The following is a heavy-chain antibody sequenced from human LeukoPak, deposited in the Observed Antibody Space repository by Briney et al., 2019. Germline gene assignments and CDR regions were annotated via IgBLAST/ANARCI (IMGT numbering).Heavy chain of an antibody. CDR3: AKQLGWFGESYGMDV. Sequence: PGGSLRLSCAASGFTFSSYSMNWVRQAPGKGLEWVSYISGSSSTIYYADSVKGRFTISRDNAKNSLYRRMNSLRAEDRAVYYCAKQLGWFGESYGMDVWGQGTTVTVSS. CDR1: GFTFSSYS. D-gene: IGHD3-10*01. J-gene: IGHJ6*02. CDR2: ISGSSSTI. V-gene: IGHV3-48*04.